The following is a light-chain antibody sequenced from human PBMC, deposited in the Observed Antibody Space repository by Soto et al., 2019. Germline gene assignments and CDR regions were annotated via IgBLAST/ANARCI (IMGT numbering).Light chain of an antibody. J-gene: IGKJ4*01. CDR3: QQYYSTPLT. CDR2: WAS. Sequence: DIVMTQSPDSLAVSLGERATINCKSSQSVLYSSNNKNYLAWYQQKPGQAPKLLIYWASTRESGVPDRFSGSGSGTYFTLTISSLQAEDVAVYYCQQYYSTPLTFGGGTKVEIK. V-gene: IGKV4-1*01. CDR1: QSVLYSSNNKNY.